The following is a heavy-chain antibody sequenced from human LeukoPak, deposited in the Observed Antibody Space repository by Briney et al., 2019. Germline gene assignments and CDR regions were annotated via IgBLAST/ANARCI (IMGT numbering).Heavy chain of an antibody. CDR3: AREATLRYYYDSSGYYRGHFDY. D-gene: IGHD3-22*01. Sequence: PGGSLRLSCAASGFTFSSYSMNWVRQAPGKGLEWVSYISSSSSTIYYADSVKGRFTISRDNAKNSLYLQMNSLRAEDTAVYYCAREATLRYYYDSSGYYRGHFDYWGQGTLVTVSS. J-gene: IGHJ4*02. CDR2: ISSSSSTI. V-gene: IGHV3-48*04. CDR1: GFTFSSYS.